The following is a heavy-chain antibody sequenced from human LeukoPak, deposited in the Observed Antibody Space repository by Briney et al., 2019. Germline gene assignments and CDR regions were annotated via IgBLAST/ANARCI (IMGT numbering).Heavy chain of an antibody. CDR3: ARGLNYCCSTSCYTSPGY. CDR1: GHTFTSYG. Sequence: ASVKVSCKASGHTFTSYGISWVRQAPGQGLEWMGWMSAYNGNTNYAQKLQGRVTMTTDTSTSTAYMELRSLRSDDTAVYYCARGLNYCCSTSCYTSPGYWGQGTLVTVSS. CDR2: MSAYNGNT. J-gene: IGHJ4*02. V-gene: IGHV1-18*01. D-gene: IGHD2-2*02.